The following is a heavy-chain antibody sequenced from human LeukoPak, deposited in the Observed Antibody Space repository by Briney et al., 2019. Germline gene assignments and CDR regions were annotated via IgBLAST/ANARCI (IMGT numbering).Heavy chain of an antibody. J-gene: IGHJ5*02. D-gene: IGHD6-13*01. Sequence: GGSLRLTCAASGFTFSSYSMNWVRQAPGEGLEWVSYISSLSGTRYYADSVKGRFTISRDNAKNSLYLQMNSLRAEDTAVYYCAKDLKGSSSWYGASWFDPWGQGTLVTVSS. V-gene: IGHV3-48*01. CDR1: GFTFSSYS. CDR2: ISSLSGTR. CDR3: AKDLKGSSSWYGASWFDP.